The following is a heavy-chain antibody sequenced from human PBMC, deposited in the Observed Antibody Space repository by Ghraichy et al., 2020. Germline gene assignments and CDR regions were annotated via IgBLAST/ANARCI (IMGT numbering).Heavy chain of an antibody. Sequence: GESLNISCAASGFTFSSYGMHWVRQAPGKGLEWVAVISYDGSNKYYADSVKGRFTISRDNSKNTLYLQMNSLRAEDTAVYYCAKSCSSTSCYCFDYWGQGTLVTVSS. CDR3: AKSCSSTSCYCFDY. CDR1: GFTFSSYG. V-gene: IGHV3-30*18. D-gene: IGHD2-2*01. J-gene: IGHJ4*02. CDR2: ISYDGSNK.